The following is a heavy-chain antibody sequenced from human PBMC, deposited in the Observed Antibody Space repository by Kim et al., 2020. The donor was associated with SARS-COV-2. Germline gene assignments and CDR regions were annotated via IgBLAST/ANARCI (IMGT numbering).Heavy chain of an antibody. CDR3: ARWSLYYDFWSGYNNWFDP. CDR1: GGSFSGYY. D-gene: IGHD3-3*01. CDR2: INHSGST. Sequence: SETLSLTCAVYGGSFSGYYWSWIRQPPGKGLEWIGEINHSGSTNYNPSLKSRVTISVDTSKNQFSLKLSSVTAADTAVYYCARWSLYYDFWSGYNNWFDP. V-gene: IGHV4-34*01. J-gene: IGHJ5*02.